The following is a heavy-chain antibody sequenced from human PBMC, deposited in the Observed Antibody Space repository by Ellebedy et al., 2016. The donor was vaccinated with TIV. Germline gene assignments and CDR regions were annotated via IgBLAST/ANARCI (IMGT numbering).Heavy chain of an antibody. CDR1: GVSVNSANYY. CDR3: SGAYGRATPKY. J-gene: IGHJ4*02. V-gene: IGHV4-61*01. CDR2: FYSSGIT. Sequence: MPSETLSLTCTVSGVSVNSANYYRTWIRQPPGKGLEWIGYFYSSGITDYKPSLKSRVPISVDTSKNQFSLKLSSVTAADTAVYFCSGAYGRATPKYWGQGTLVTVSS. D-gene: IGHD3-10*01.